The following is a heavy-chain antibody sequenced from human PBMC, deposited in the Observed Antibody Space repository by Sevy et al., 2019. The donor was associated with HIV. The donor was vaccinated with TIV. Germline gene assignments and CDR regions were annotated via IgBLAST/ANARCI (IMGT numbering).Heavy chain of an antibody. CDR1: GDSVSSNSAA. CDR3: ARDGGDIVATIYYFDY. D-gene: IGHD5-12*01. CDR2: TYYRSKWYN. V-gene: IGHV6-1*01. J-gene: IGHJ4*02. Sequence: SQTLSLTCAISGDSVSSNSAAWNWIRQSPSRGLEWLGRTYYRSKWYNDYTVSVKSRITINPETSKNQFSLQLNSVTPEDTAVYYCARDGGDIVATIYYFDYWGQGTLVTVSS.